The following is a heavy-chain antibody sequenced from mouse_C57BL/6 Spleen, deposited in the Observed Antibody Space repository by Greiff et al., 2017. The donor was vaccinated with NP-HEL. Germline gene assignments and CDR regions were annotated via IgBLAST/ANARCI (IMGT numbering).Heavy chain of an antibody. V-gene: IGHV6-3*01. D-gene: IGHD4-1*01. CDR1: GFTFSNYW. J-gene: IGHJ3*01. CDR3: TGLGFAY. CDR2: IRLKSDNYAT. Sequence: EVQRVESGGGLVQPGGSMKLSCVASGFTFSNYWMNWVRQSPEKGLEWVAQIRLKSDNYATHYAESVKGRFTISRDDSKSSVYLQMNNLRAEDTGIYYCTGLGFAYWGQGTLVTVSA.